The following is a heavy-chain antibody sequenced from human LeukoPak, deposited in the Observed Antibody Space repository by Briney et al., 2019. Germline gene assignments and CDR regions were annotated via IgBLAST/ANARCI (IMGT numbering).Heavy chain of an antibody. Sequence: GGSLRLSCAASGFIFTNAWMSWVRRAPGKGLEWVANIKQDGSEKYYVDSVKGRFTISRDNAENSLYLQMNSLRAEDTAVYYCARDTYYYDSSGYYGFDYWGQGTLVTVSS. CDR3: ARDTYYYDSSGYYGFDY. D-gene: IGHD3-22*01. CDR1: GFIFTNAW. J-gene: IGHJ4*02. CDR2: IKQDGSEK. V-gene: IGHV3-7*01.